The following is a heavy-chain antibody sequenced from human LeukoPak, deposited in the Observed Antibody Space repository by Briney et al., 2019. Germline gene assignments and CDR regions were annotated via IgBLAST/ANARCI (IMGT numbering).Heavy chain of an antibody. CDR1: GYSFTSYW. D-gene: IGHD6-13*01. Sequence: GESLKISCKGSGYSFTSYWIGWVRQMPGKGMEWMGIIYPGDSDTRYSPSFQGQVTISADKSISTAYLRWSSLKASDTAMYYCARHAGVRTWQQLPDYWGQGTLVTVSS. V-gene: IGHV5-51*01. J-gene: IGHJ4*02. CDR2: IYPGDSDT. CDR3: ARHAGVRTWQQLPDY.